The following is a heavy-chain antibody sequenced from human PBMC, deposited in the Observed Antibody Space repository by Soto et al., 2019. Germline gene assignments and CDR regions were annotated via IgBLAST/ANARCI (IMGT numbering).Heavy chain of an antibody. CDR3: ARGYSNYLY. Sequence: QVQLQESGPGLVKPSETLSLTCTVSGGSISSYYWSWIRQPPGKGLEWIGYIYYSGSTSYNPSLKSRVTISVDTSKNQFSLKLSSVTAADTAVYYCARGYSNYLYWGQGTLVTVSS. CDR2: IYYSGST. J-gene: IGHJ4*02. CDR1: GGSISSYY. D-gene: IGHD4-4*01. V-gene: IGHV4-59*01.